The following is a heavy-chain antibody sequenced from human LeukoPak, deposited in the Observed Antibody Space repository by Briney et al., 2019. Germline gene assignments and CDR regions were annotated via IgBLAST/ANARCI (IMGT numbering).Heavy chain of an antibody. Sequence: ASVKVSCKASGYTFTGYYMHWVRQAPGQGLECMGWINPNSGGTNYAQKFQGRVTMTRDTSISTAYMELSRLRSDDTAVYYCARVLRRDCSSTSCPRELLGYWGQGTLVTVSS. J-gene: IGHJ4*02. CDR3: ARVLRRDCSSTSCPRELLGY. D-gene: IGHD2-2*01. CDR2: INPNSGGT. CDR1: GYTFTGYY. V-gene: IGHV1-2*02.